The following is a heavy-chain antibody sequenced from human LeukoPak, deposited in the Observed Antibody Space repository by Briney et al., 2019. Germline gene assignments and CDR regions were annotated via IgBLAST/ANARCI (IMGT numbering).Heavy chain of an antibody. V-gene: IGHV4-31*03. J-gene: IGHJ4*02. Sequence: SETLSLTCTVSGGSISSGGYYWSWIRQHPGTGLEWIGYIYYSGSTYYNPSLESRVTISVDTSKNQFSLKLSSVTAADTAVYYCARNVATVTTDYFDYWGQGTLVTVSS. CDR1: GGSISSGGYY. CDR3: ARNVATVTTDYFDY. D-gene: IGHD4-17*01. CDR2: IYYSGST.